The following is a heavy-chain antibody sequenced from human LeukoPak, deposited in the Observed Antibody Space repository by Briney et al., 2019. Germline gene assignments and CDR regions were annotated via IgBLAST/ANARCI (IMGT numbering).Heavy chain of an antibody. CDR2: INHSGST. CDR1: GGSFSGYY. D-gene: IGHD6-13*01. V-gene: IGHV4-34*01. CDR3: ARGVRKQQLVRRYFDY. J-gene: IGHJ4*02. Sequence: SETLSLTCAGYGGSFSGYYWSWIRQPPGKGLEWIGEINHSGSTNYNPSLKSRVTISVDTSKNQFSLKLSSVTAADTAVYYCARGVRKQQLVRRYFDYWGQGTLVTVSS.